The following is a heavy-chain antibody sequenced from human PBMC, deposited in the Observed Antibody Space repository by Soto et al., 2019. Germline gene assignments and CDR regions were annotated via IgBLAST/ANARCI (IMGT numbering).Heavy chain of an antibody. CDR1: GGSISSDYYH. CDR2: IHHSGSI. V-gene: IGHV4-30-4*08. J-gene: IGHJ5*02. Sequence: PSETLSLTCTVSGGSISSDYYHWTWIRQSPGKGLEWIGYIHHSGSILYNPSLKSRVTISVDTSKNQFSLKLSSVTAADTAVYYCARQSAAGYSTTPPEYSWFDPWGQGTLVTVSS. D-gene: IGHD6-13*01. CDR3: ARQSAAGYSTTPPEYSWFDP.